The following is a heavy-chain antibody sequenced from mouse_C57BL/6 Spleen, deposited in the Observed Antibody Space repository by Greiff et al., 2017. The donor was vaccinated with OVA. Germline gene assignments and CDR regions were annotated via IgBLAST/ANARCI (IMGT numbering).Heavy chain of an antibody. Sequence: QVQLQQPGAELVKPGASVKLSCKASGYTFTSYWMQWVKQKPGQGLEWIGEIDPSDSYTNYNQKFKGKATLTVDTSSSTAYMQLSSLTSEDSAVYYCARWLTGDFDYWGQGTTLTVSS. J-gene: IGHJ2*01. D-gene: IGHD4-1*01. CDR2: IDPSDSYT. V-gene: IGHV1-50*01. CDR3: ARWLTGDFDY. CDR1: GYTFTSYW.